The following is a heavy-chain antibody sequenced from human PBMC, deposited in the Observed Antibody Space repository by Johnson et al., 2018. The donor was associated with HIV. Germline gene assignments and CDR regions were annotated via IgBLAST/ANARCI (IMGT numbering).Heavy chain of an antibody. Sequence: EVQLVESGGGLVQPGGSLKLSCAASGFTFSGSAIHWVRQASGKGLEWVGRIRSKANSYATAYAASVKGRFTISRDDSKNTAYLQMNSLKIEDTAVYYCAKDPRSSSWYWDAFDIWGQGTMVTVSS. CDR1: GFTFSGSA. D-gene: IGHD6-13*01. CDR3: AKDPRSSSWYWDAFDI. V-gene: IGHV3-73*01. J-gene: IGHJ3*02. CDR2: IRSKANSYAT.